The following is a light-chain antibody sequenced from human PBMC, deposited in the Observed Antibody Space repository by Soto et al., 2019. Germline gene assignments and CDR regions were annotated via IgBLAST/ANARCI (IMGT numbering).Light chain of an antibody. CDR2: EVS. CDR3: ISYTSSSTSYV. V-gene: IGLV2-14*01. Sequence: QSVLTQPASVSGSPGQSITISCTGTSSEVGGYNYVAWYQQHPGKVPRLMIYEVSNRPSGVSNRFSGSKSGSTASLTISGLQAEDEADYYCISYTSSSTSYVFGTGTKVTVL. J-gene: IGLJ1*01. CDR1: SSEVGGYNY.